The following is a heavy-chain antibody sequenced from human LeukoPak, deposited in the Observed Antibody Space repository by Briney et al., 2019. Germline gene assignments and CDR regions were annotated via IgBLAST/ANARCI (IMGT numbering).Heavy chain of an antibody. V-gene: IGHV4-4*02. CDR1: GGSISSSNW. Sequence: PSGTLSLTCAVSGGSISSSNWWSWVRQPPGKGLEWIGEIYHSGSTNYNPSLKSRVTISVDKSKNQFSLKLSSVTAADTAVYYCARVGEWNLYGMDVWGQGTTVIVSS. D-gene: IGHD3-10*01. J-gene: IGHJ6*02. CDR2: IYHSGST. CDR3: ARVGEWNLYGMDV.